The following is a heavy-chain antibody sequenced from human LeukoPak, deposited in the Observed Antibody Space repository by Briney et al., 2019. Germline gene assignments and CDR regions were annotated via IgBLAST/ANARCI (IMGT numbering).Heavy chain of an antibody. CDR1: GFTFSSYW. D-gene: IGHD6-13*01. V-gene: IGHV3-74*01. J-gene: IGHJ4*02. CDR3: ATPGIRDQYDFDL. CDR2: INTDGSST. Sequence: GGSLRLSCVVSGFTFSSYWMHWVRQAPGKGLVWVRRINTDGSSTNYADSVKGRFTISRDNVKNTVYLQMNSLRAEDTAVYYCATPGIRDQYDFDLWGQGTLVTVSS.